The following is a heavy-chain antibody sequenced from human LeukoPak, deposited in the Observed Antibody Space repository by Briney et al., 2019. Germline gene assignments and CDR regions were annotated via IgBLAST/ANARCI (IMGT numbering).Heavy chain of an antibody. Sequence: ASVKVSCKASRYTFTSYGISWVRQAPGQGLECMGWISAYNGNTNYAQKLQGRVTMTTDTSTSTAYMELRSLRSDDTSVYYCARDRHLLTNWFDPWGQGTLVTVSS. CDR2: ISAYNGNT. CDR1: RYTFTSYG. CDR3: ARDRHLLTNWFDP. V-gene: IGHV1-18*01. J-gene: IGHJ5*02.